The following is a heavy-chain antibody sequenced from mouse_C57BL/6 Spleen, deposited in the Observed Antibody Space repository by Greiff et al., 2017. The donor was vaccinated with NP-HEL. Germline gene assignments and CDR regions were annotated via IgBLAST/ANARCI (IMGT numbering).Heavy chain of an antibody. J-gene: IGHJ2*01. CDR2: IYPGSGNT. D-gene: IGHD6-5*01. CDR1: GYTFTDYY. CDR3: ARSPYLDY. V-gene: IGHV1-76*01. Sequence: QVQLQQSGAELVRPGASVKLSCKASGYTFTDYYINWVKQRPGQGLEWIARIYPGSGNTYYNEKFKGKATLTAEKSSSTAYMQLSSLTSEDSAVYFCARSPYLDYWGQGTTLTVSS.